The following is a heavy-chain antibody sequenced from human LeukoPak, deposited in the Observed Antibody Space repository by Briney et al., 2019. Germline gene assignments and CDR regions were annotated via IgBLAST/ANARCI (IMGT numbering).Heavy chain of an antibody. CDR3: AKGPRPGSSGYPNLDC. CDR1: GFTVSSNY. CDR2: IHSGGST. Sequence: GGSLILSCAASGFTVSSNYMNWVRQAPGKGLEWVSLIHSGGSTHYADSVKGRFTISTDNSKNSLYLQMNSLRAEDTAVYYCAKGPRPGSSGYPNLDCWGQGTLVTVSS. D-gene: IGHD3-22*01. V-gene: IGHV3-53*01. J-gene: IGHJ4*02.